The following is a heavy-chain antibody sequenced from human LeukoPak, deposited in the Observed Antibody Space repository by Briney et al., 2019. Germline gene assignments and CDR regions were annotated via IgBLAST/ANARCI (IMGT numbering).Heavy chain of an antibody. CDR2: IYTSGST. D-gene: IGHD5-12*01. J-gene: IGHJ4*02. CDR3: ARDLNWYSGYLFDY. V-gene: IGHV4-4*07. CDR1: GGSISSYY. Sequence: SETLSLTCTVSGGSISSYYWSWIRQPAGKGLEWIGRIYTSGSTNYNPSLKSRVTMSVDTSKNQFPLKLSSVTAADTAVYYRARDLNWYSGYLFDYWGQGTLVTVSS.